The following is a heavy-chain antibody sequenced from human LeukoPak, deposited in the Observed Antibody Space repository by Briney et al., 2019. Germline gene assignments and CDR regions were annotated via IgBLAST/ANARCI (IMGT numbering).Heavy chain of an antibody. J-gene: IGHJ4*02. CDR3: ARPFRPGYTANSFDY. CDR1: GYSFTSYW. V-gene: IGHV5-51*01. Sequence: GESLKISCKGSGYSFTSYWIGWVRQMPGKGLEWMGIIYPGDSDTGYSPSFQGQVTISADKSISTAYLQWSSLKASDTAMYYCARPFRPGYTANSFDYWGQGTLVTVSS. D-gene: IGHD5-12*01. CDR2: IYPGDSDT.